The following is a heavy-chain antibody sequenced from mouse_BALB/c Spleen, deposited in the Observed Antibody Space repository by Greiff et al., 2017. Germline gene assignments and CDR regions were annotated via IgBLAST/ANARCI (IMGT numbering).Heavy chain of an antibody. J-gene: IGHJ4*01. CDR2: IDPYNGGT. D-gene: IGHD2-3*01. Sequence: VQLQQSGPELVKPGASVKVSCKASGYAFTSYNMYWVKQSHGKSLEWIGYIDPYNGGTSYNQKFKGKATLTVDKSSSTAYMHLSSLTSEDSAVYYCARGGYYVAMDYWGQGTSVTVSS. CDR3: ARGGYYVAMDY. V-gene: IGHV1S135*01. CDR1: GYAFTSYN.